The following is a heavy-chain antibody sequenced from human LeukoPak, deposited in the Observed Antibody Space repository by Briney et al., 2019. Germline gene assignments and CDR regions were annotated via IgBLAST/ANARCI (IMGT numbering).Heavy chain of an antibody. V-gene: IGHV3-48*01. J-gene: IGHJ6*02. CDR3: AKDLEYYDFWSGPQESYYGMDV. CDR2: ISSSSSTI. Sequence: GGSLRLSCAASGFTFSSYSMNWVRQAPGKGLEWVSYISSSSSTIYYADSVKGRFTISRDNAKNSLYLQMNSLRAEDTAVYYCAKDLEYYDFWSGPQESYYGMDVWGQGTTVTVSS. D-gene: IGHD3-3*01. CDR1: GFTFSSYS.